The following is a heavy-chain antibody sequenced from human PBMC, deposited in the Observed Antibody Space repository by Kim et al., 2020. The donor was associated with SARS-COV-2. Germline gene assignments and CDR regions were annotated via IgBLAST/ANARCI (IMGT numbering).Heavy chain of an antibody. D-gene: IGHD2-15*01. J-gene: IGHJ4*02. CDR3: ARVNIVVVVAARYFDY. V-gene: IGHV4-31*02. Sequence: PSLKSRVTISVDTSKNPFSLKLSSVTAADTAVYYCARVNIVVVVAARYFDYWGQGTLVTVSS.